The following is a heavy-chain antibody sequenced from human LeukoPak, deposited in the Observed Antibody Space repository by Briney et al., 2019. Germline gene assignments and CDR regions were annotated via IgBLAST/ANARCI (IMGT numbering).Heavy chain of an antibody. J-gene: IGHJ4*02. D-gene: IGHD3-16*02. Sequence: SETLSLTCSVSGASLSSYFWAWIRQPPGKRLEWVGYVYSRWSSDYNPSFKSRVSMSVDTSKSQVSLKLTSVSAADTAVYYCASQNLGQLSFFDNWGQGTLVTVSS. CDR3: ASQNLGQLSFFDN. CDR1: GASLSSYF. CDR2: VYSRWSS. V-gene: IGHV4-4*09.